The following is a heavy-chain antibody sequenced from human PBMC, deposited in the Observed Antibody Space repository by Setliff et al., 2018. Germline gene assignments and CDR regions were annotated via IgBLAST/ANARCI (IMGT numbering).Heavy chain of an antibody. D-gene: IGHD6-13*01. CDR3: AAAPAGSDVFDM. Sequence: GGSLRLSCAASGFTFSGSAMYWVRQASGKGLEWVGRTRSKSDSYATIYAASVRGRFTISRDDSKNTAYLQMNSLKTEDTAVYYCAAAPAGSDVFDMWGQGTMVT. CDR1: GFTFSGSA. J-gene: IGHJ3*02. CDR2: TRSKSDSYAT. V-gene: IGHV3-73*01.